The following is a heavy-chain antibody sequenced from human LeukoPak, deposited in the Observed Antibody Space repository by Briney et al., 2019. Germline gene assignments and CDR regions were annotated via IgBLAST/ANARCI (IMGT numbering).Heavy chain of an antibody. J-gene: IGHJ4*02. D-gene: IGHD4-11*01. V-gene: IGHV3-23*01. CDR1: GFTFNSYA. CDR2: ISGNGVST. CDR3: AKGRGYSNEGPGY. Sequence: GGSLRLSCAASGFTFNSYAMSWVRQAPGKGLEWVSGISGNGVSTYYADSVKGRFTISRDNSKNTLDLQMNSLRAQDTAVYYCAKGRGYSNEGPGYWGQGTLVTVSS.